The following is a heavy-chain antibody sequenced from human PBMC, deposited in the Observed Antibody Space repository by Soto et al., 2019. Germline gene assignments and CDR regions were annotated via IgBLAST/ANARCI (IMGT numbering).Heavy chain of an antibody. Sequence: QVQLVQSGAEVRKPGSSVKVSCKASGGPFSTHALSWVRQAPGQGLEWMGGIIPLFGRAHYAQKFQGRLTITADESTSTAHMDLTSLSSEDTAVYYCARGAPDYAASLDSWGQGTLVIVSS. D-gene: IGHD4-17*01. J-gene: IGHJ4*02. CDR1: GGPFSTHA. CDR3: ARGAPDYAASLDS. V-gene: IGHV1-69*01. CDR2: IIPLFGRA.